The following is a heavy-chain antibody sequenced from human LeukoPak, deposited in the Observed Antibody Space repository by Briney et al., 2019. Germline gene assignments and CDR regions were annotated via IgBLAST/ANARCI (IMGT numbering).Heavy chain of an antibody. Sequence: GGSLRLSCAASGFTVSSNYMSWDREAPGKGLDWVSVIYSGGSTYYADSVKGRFTISRDNSKNTLYLQMNSLRAEDTAVYYCASNPVRASGSYPIRYFDWYYYYYGMDVWGQGTTVTVSS. J-gene: IGHJ6*02. CDR2: IYSGGST. D-gene: IGHD3-9*01. CDR1: GFTVSSNY. V-gene: IGHV3-66*01. CDR3: ASNPVRASGSYPIRYFDWYYYYYGMDV.